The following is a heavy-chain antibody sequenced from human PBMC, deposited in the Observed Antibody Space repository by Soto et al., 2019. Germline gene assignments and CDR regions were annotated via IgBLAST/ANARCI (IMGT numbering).Heavy chain of an antibody. CDR2: ISAYNGNT. V-gene: IGHV1-18*04. D-gene: IGHD6-6*01. Sequence: ASVKVSCKASGYTFTSYGISWVRQAPVQGLEWMGWISAYNGNTNYAQKLQGRVTMTTDTSTSTAYMELRSLRSDDTAVYYCARDFAPYSSSSEWFAPWGQGTLVTVSS. J-gene: IGHJ5*02. CDR3: ARDFAPYSSSSEWFAP. CDR1: GYTFTSYG.